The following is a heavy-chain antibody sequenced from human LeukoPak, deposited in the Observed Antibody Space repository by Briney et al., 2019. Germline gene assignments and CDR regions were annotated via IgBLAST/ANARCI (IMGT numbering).Heavy chain of an antibody. J-gene: IGHJ4*02. V-gene: IGHV1-2*06. D-gene: IGHD2-15*01. CDR3: ARGGYCSGGSCYNPFDY. CDR1: GYTFTGYY. Sequence: ASVKVSCKASGYTFTGYYMHWVRQAPGQGLEWMGRINPNSGGTNYAQKFQGRVTMTRDTSISTAYMELSGLRSDDTAVYYCARGGYCSGGSCYNPFDYWGQGTLVTVSS. CDR2: INPNSGGT.